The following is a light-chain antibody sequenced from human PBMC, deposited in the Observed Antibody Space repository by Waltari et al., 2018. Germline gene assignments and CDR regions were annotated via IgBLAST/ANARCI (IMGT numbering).Light chain of an antibody. CDR1: QSVSSSY. V-gene: IGKV3-20*01. Sequence: EIVLTQSPGTLSLSPGERATLSCRAGQSVSSSYLAWYQKKPCQAPRLLIYGASSMATGIPARFSGSGSGTDFTLIISRLETEEFSVYYCQQYGRSPLTCGGGTKVEIK. CDR2: GAS. CDR3: QQYGRSPLT. J-gene: IGKJ4*01.